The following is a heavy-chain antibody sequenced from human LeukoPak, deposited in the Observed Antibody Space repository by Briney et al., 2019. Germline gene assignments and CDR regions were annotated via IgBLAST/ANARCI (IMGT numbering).Heavy chain of an antibody. CDR3: ARPLYSGTYYGWFAP. CDR1: GYTFTGYY. J-gene: IGHJ5*02. CDR2: INPNSGGT. D-gene: IGHD1-26*01. Sequence: ASVKVSCKASGYTFTGYYMHWVRQAPGQGLEWMGWINPNSGGTNYAQKFQGRVTMTRDTSISTAYMELSRLRSDDTAVYYCARPLYSGTYYGWFAPWGQGTLVTVSS. V-gene: IGHV1-2*02.